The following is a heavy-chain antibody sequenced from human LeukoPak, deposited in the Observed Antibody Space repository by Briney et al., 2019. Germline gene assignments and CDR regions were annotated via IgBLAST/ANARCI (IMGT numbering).Heavy chain of an antibody. Sequence: LQTLSLTCTVSGGSISSGDYYWSWIRQPPGKGLEWIGYIYYSGSTYYNPSLKSRVTISVDTSKNQFSLKLSSVTAADTAVYYCARVVPGPVPAAIRGWFDPWGQGTLVTVSS. V-gene: IGHV4-30-4*08. CDR3: ARVVPGPVPAAIRGWFDP. D-gene: IGHD2-2*02. CDR1: GGSISSGDYY. J-gene: IGHJ5*02. CDR2: IYYSGST.